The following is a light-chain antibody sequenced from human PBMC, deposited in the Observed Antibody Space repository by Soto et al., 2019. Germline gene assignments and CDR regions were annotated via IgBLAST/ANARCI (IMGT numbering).Light chain of an antibody. V-gene: IGKV2-30*02. CDR1: QSLVHSDGNTH. Sequence: DVVMTQSPLSLPVTLGQPASISCRSSQSLVHSDGNTHLNWFQQRPGQSPRRLICKVSNRDSGVPDRFSGSASGTDFTLKISSLQPEDFATYYCQQLASYVPLTFGGGTKVQIK. CDR2: KVS. CDR3: QQLASYVPLT. J-gene: IGKJ4*01.